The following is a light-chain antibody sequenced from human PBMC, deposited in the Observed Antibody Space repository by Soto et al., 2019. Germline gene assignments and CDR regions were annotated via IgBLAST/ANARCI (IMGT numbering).Light chain of an antibody. CDR1: SSDVGSYNL. J-gene: IGLJ2*01. CDR3: CSYAGSDVV. CDR2: EGS. Sequence: QSALTQPASVSGSPGQSITISCTGTSSDVGSYNLVSWYQQHPGKAPKLMIYEGSKRPSGVSNRFSGSKSGNTASLTISGVQAEDEADYYCCSYAGSDVVFGGWNKMTVL. V-gene: IGLV2-23*01.